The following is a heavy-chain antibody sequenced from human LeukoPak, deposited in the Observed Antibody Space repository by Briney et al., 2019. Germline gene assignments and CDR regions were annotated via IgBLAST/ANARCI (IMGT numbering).Heavy chain of an antibody. V-gene: IGHV3-30*18. Sequence: GGSLRLSCAASGFTFGSYGMHWVRQAPGKGLEWVAVISYDGSNKYYADTVKGRFTISRDNSKNTLYLQMNSLRAEDTAVYYCAKVRAVAGTNYFDYWGQGTLVTVSS. CDR3: AKVRAVAGTNYFDY. J-gene: IGHJ4*02. CDR2: ISYDGSNK. CDR1: GFTFGSYG. D-gene: IGHD6-19*01.